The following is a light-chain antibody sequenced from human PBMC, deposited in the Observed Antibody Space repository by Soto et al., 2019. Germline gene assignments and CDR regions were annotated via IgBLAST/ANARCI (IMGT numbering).Light chain of an antibody. V-gene: IGKV3-20*01. CDR2: RTS. CDR1: QSVSSSY. J-gene: IGKJ1*01. Sequence: EIVLTQSPATLSLSPGERATLSCGASQSVSSSYLVWYQQKPGQAPRLLIYRTSRRATGIPDRFSGRGSGTDFTLTISRLEPEDFAVYYCQQFGDSLRTFGQGTKVDIK. CDR3: QQFGDSLRT.